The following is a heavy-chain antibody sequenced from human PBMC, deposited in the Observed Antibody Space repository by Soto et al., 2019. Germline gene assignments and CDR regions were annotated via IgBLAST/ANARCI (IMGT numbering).Heavy chain of an antibody. D-gene: IGHD2-21*02. Sequence: SVKVSCKASGGTFSSYAISWVRQAPGQGLEWMGGIIPIFGTANYAQKFQGRVTITADESTSTAYMELSGLRSEDTAVYYCARDPYCGGDCYAGWFDPWGQGTLVTVSS. J-gene: IGHJ5*02. CDR2: IIPIFGTA. CDR1: GGTFSSYA. CDR3: ARDPYCGGDCYAGWFDP. V-gene: IGHV1-69*13.